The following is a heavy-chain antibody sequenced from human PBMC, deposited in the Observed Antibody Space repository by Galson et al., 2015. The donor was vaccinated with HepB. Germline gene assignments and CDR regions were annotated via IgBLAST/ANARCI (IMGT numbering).Heavy chain of an antibody. CDR2: IKQDGSEK. D-gene: IGHD3-22*01. V-gene: IGHV3-7*01. Sequence: SLRLSCAASGFTFSSYWMSWVRQAPGKGLEWVANIKQDGSEKYYVDSVKGRFTISRDNAKNSLYLQMNSLRAEDTAVYYCARDGPDDSSGYYNDYWGQGTLVTVSS. CDR3: ARDGPDDSSGYYNDY. CDR1: GFTFSSYW. J-gene: IGHJ4*02.